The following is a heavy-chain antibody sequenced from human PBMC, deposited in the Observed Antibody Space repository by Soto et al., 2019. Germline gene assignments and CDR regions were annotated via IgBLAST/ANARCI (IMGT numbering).Heavy chain of an antibody. Sequence: SETLSLTCAVSGGSISSGGYSWSWIRQPPGKGLEWIGYIYHSGSTYYNPSLKSRVTISVDRSKNQFSLKLSSVTAADTAVYYCAGGGGYSYGSIYYYYYGMDVWGQGTTVTVSS. V-gene: IGHV4-30-2*01. D-gene: IGHD5-18*01. CDR3: AGGGGYSYGSIYYYYYGMDV. CDR2: IYHSGST. J-gene: IGHJ6*02. CDR1: GGSISSGGYS.